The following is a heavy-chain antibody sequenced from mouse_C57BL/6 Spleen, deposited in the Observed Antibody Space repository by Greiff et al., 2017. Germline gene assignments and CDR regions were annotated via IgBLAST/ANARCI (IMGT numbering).Heavy chain of an antibody. V-gene: IGHV2-2*01. CDR2: IWSGGST. D-gene: IGHD4-1*01. J-gene: IGHJ3*01. CDR3: ARGGKVTGPSWFAY. Sequence: QVQLQQSGPGLVQPSQSLSITCPVSGFSLTSYGVHWVRQSPGKGLEWLGVIWSGGSTDYNAAFISRLSISKDNSKSQVFFKMNSLQADDTAIYYCARGGKVTGPSWFAYWGRGTLVTVSA. CDR1: GFSLTSYG.